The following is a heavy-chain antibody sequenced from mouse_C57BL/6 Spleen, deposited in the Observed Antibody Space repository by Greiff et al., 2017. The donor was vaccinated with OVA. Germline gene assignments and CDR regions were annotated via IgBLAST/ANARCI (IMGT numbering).Heavy chain of an antibody. CDR3: AGFITTVPYYFDY. J-gene: IGHJ2*01. CDR1: GYSITSGYY. Sequence: EVQLVESGPGLVKPSQSLSLTCSVTGYSITSGYYWNWIRQFPGNKLEWMGYISYDGSNNYNPSLKNRISITRDTSKNQFFLKLNSVTTEDTATYYCAGFITTVPYYFDYWGQGTTLTVSS. V-gene: IGHV3-6*01. D-gene: IGHD1-1*01. CDR2: ISYDGSN.